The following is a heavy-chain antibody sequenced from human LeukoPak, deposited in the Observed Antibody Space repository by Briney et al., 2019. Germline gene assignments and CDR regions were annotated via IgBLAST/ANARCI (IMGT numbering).Heavy chain of an antibody. V-gene: IGHV4-34*01. CDR3: ARDTGWLPSRFDS. CDR2: INHSGST. CDR1: GGSSSRYY. Sequence: SSETLSLTCTVSGGSSSRYYWRWIRQPPRKGLEGMGEINHSGSTNYNPTLKRRVTISVDKAKKQFSLKLSSVTAAATAVYYCARDTGWLPSRFDSWGPGTLVT. J-gene: IGHJ4*01. D-gene: IGHD5-24*01.